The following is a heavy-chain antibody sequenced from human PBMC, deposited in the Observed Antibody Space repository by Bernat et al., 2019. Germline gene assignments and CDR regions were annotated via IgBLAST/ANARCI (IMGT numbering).Heavy chain of an antibody. CDR3: ARDYYDYVWGSYRYYGGLAY. V-gene: IGHV3-48*04. D-gene: IGHD3-16*02. Sequence: EVQLVESGGGLVQPGGSLRLSCAASGFTFSSYSMNWVRQAPGKGLEWVSYISSSGSTIYYADSVKGRFTISRDNAKNSLYLQMNSLRAEDTAVYYCARDYYDYVWGSYRYYGGLAYWGQGTLVTVSS. J-gene: IGHJ4*02. CDR2: ISSSGSTI. CDR1: GFTFSSYS.